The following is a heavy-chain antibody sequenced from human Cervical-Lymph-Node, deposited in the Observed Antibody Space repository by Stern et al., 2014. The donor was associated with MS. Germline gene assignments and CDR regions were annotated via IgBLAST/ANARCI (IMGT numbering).Heavy chain of an antibody. CDR3: ARHVQGFDY. V-gene: IGHV5-51*01. CDR2: IYPYDYNP. J-gene: IGHJ4*02. CDR1: GYSFTIYY. Sequence: VQLVQSVAEVKKPGESLKISCKLSGYSFTIYYIAWVRQMPGKGLEWMGGIYPYDYNPTYSPSVQGQVPISADKSFTAAYLQWSSLRASDTAMYYCARHVQGFDYWGQGTLVTVSP.